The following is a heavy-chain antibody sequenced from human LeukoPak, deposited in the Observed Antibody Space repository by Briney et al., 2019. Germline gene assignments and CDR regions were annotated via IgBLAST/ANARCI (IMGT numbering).Heavy chain of an antibody. Sequence: ASVKVSCKASGGTFTSHAFTWVRQAPGQGLEWMGSIVPMFGTTNYAQRFQDRVAITADASTTTAYMELRSLTSDDTAVYYCARAGAVVDNWFDPWGQGTLVTVSS. D-gene: IGHD2-15*01. J-gene: IGHJ5*02. CDR3: ARAGAVVDNWFDP. CDR2: IVPMFGTT. V-gene: IGHV1-69*13. CDR1: GGTFTSHA.